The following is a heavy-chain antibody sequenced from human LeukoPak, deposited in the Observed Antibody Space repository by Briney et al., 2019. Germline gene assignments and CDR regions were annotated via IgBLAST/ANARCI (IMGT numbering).Heavy chain of an antibody. CDR3: ARDRGRYSSSSSGFDY. Sequence: GGSLRLSCAASGFTFSSYSMNWVRQAPGKGLEWVSYISSSSSTIYYADSVKGRFTISRDNAKNSLYLQMNSLRDEDTAVYYCARDRGRYSSSSSGFDYWGQGTLVTVSS. CDR2: ISSSSSTI. D-gene: IGHD6-6*01. V-gene: IGHV3-48*02. CDR1: GFTFSSYS. J-gene: IGHJ4*02.